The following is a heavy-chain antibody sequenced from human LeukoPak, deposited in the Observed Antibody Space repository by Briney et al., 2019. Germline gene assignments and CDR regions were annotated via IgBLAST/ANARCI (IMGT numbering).Heavy chain of an antibody. CDR2: IYYSGST. Sequence: SQTLSLTCAVSGGSISSGGYSWSWIRQPPGKGLEWIGSIYYSGSTYYNPSLKSRVTISVDTSKNQFSLKLSSVTAADTAVYYCAREGNGDRGGDYYYYYMDVWGKGTTVTVSS. J-gene: IGHJ6*03. CDR3: AREGNGDRGGDYYYYYMDV. CDR1: GGSISSGGYS. D-gene: IGHD3-10*01. V-gene: IGHV4-30-4*07.